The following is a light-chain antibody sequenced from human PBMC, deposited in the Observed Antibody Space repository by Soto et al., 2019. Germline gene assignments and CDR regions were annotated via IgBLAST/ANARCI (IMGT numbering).Light chain of an antibody. V-gene: IGKV3-15*01. J-gene: IGKJ4*01. CDR1: QSVSSSY. CDR2: GAS. Sequence: EIVLTQSPATLSLSPGERATLSCRAIQSVSSSYLAWYQQKPGQAPRLLIYGASTRATGIPARFSGSGSGTEFTLTISSLQSEDFAVYYCQQYNNWPLLTFGGGTKVDIK. CDR3: QQYNNWPLLT.